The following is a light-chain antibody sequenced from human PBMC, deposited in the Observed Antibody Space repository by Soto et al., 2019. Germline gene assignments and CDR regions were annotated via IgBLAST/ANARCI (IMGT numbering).Light chain of an antibody. J-gene: IGLJ3*02. CDR2: GNS. V-gene: IGLV1-40*01. CDR1: SSNIGAGYD. Sequence: QSVLTQPPSVSGAPGQRVTISCTGSSSNIGAGYDVHWYQQLPGTAPKLLIYGNSNRPSGVPDRFSGSKSGTSASLAITGLQAEDEADYYCQSYDSILNARVFGGGTKLTVL. CDR3: QSYDSILNARV.